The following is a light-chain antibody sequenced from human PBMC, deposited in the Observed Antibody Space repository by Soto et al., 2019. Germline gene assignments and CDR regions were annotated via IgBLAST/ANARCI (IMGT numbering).Light chain of an antibody. V-gene: IGLV2-11*01. CDR3: CSYAGTYVI. J-gene: IGLJ2*01. CDR2: DVS. Sequence: QSALTQPRSVSGSPGQSVTISCTGTTSDVGGYNYISWYQQHPGKAPKLMLYYYDVSQRHSGVPDRFSGSKSGNAASLTISGLQAEDEADYYCCSYAGTYVIFGGGTKLTVL. CDR1: TSDVGGYNY.